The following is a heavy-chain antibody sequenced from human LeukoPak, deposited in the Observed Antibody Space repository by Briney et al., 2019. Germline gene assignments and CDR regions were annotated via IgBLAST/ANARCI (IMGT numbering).Heavy chain of an antibody. CDR3: ARDSAYGDYVDY. CDR1: GFTFSSYS. J-gene: IGHJ4*02. CDR2: ISSSSSYI. V-gene: IGHV3-21*01. Sequence: GGSLRLSCAASGFTFSSYSMTWVRQAPGKGLEWVSSISSSSSYIYYADSVKGRFTISRDNAKNSLYLQMNSLRAEDTAVYYCARDSAYGDYVDYWGQGTLVTVSS. D-gene: IGHD4-17*01.